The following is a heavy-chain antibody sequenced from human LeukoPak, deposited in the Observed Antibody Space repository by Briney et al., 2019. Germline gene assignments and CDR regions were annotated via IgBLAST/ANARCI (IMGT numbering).Heavy chain of an antibody. V-gene: IGHV3-9*01. CDR3: ARVSYTSYYDSSGYFGH. J-gene: IGHJ4*02. Sequence: PGRSLRLSCAASGFTFDDYAMHWVRQAPGKGLEWVSGISWNSGSIGYADSVKGRFTISRDNAKNSLYLQMNSLRAEDTAVYYCARVSYTSYYDSSGYFGHWGQGTLVTVSS. CDR1: GFTFDDYA. D-gene: IGHD3-22*01. CDR2: ISWNSGSI.